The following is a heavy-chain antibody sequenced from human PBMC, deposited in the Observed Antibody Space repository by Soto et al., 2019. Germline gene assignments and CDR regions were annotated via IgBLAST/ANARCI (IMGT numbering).Heavy chain of an antibody. CDR2: ISGTGGQT. CDR1: GFTFTTYS. J-gene: IGHJ4*02. D-gene: IGHD6-13*01. Sequence: PGGSLRLSCAPSGFTFTTYSMNWVRQAPGKGLEWVSSISGTGGQTYHADSVKGRFTISRDNSKETLSLQMDSLRAEDTATYFCVKERSPRAGGGSGGEYWGTGTLVTVAS. V-gene: IGHV3-23*01. CDR3: VKERSPRAGGGSGGEY.